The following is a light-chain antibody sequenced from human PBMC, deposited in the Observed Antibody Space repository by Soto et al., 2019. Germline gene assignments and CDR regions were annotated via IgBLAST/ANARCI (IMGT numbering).Light chain of an antibody. CDR1: QAISSN. J-gene: IGKJ5*01. CDR3: QQYNNWPPIT. Sequence: EIVMTQSPDTLSVSPGERATLSCSASQAISSNLAWYQQKPGQAPRLIIFGASTRATGIPARFSGSWSGTEFTLTISSLQSEDFAVYYCQQYNNWPPITFGQGTRLEIK. V-gene: IGKV3-15*01. CDR2: GAS.